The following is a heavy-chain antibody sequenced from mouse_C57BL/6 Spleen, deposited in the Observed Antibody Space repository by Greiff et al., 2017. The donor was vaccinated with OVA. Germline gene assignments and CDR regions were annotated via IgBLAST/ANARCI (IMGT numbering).Heavy chain of an antibody. V-gene: IGHV5-17*01. J-gene: IGHJ4*01. CDR1: GFTFSDYG. CDR2: ISSGSSTI. CDR3: ARGWLLRPYAMDY. D-gene: IGHD2-3*01. Sequence: EVMLVESGGGLVKPGGSLKLSCAASGFTFSDYGMHWVRQAPEKGLEWVAYISSGSSTIYYADTVKGRFTISRDNAKNTLFLQMTSLRSEDTAMYYCARGWLLRPYAMDYWGQGTSVTVSS.